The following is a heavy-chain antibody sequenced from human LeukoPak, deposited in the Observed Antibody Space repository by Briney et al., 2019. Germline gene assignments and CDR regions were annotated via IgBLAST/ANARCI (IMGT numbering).Heavy chain of an antibody. CDR2: ISSRSGLI. D-gene: IGHD3-22*01. Sequence: GGSLRLSCSASGFTFSGYAMHWVRQAPGKGLEWVSYISSRSGLIQYADSVKGRFTISRDNSKNTLYLQMNSLRAEDTAVYYCAKWVYDSSGYYADYWGQGTLVTVSS. CDR3: AKWVYDSSGYYADY. V-gene: IGHV3-21*04. J-gene: IGHJ4*02. CDR1: GFTFSGYA.